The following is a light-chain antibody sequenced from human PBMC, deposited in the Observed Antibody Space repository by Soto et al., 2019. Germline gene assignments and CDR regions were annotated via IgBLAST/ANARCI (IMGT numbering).Light chain of an antibody. V-gene: IGKV3D-20*02. Sequence: EIVVTQSPATLSVSPGERVTLSCRASQSVSSNFLAWYQQKPGQPPRLLIYDASTRATGVPARFSGSGSGTDFTLTITTLEPEDFAVYFCQKRANWPPVTFGQGTKVDIK. J-gene: IGKJ1*01. CDR3: QKRANWPPVT. CDR2: DAS. CDR1: QSVSSNF.